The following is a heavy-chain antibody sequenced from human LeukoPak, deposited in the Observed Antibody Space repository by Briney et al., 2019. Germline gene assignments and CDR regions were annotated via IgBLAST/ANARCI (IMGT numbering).Heavy chain of an antibody. CDR2: INPSGGST. D-gene: IGHD3-3*01. J-gene: IGHJ5*02. CDR3: ARDPTVITSSRITIFGVAKSPHNWFDP. CDR1: GYTFSSNY. Sequence: GASVKVSCKASGYTFSSNYIHWVRQAPGQGLEWMGLINPSGGSTTYAQNFQGRVTMTSDTSTSTVYVQLSSLRSEDTAMYYCARDPTVITSSRITIFGVAKSPHNWFDPWGQGTLVTVSS. V-gene: IGHV1-46*01.